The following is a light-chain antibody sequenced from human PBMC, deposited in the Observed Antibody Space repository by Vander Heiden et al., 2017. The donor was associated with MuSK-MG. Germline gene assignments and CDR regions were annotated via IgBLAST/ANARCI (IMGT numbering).Light chain of an antibody. J-gene: IGKJ1*01. Sequence: DIQMTQSPSSLSASVGDRVTVTCRPSKSISNYLNWYQQKPEKAPKLLIYAASNVQSGVPTRFSGSGSGTDFTLTISSLQPEDFATYYCQRSYNTPRTFGQGTKVEVK. CDR1: KSISNY. V-gene: IGKV1-39*01. CDR2: AAS. CDR3: QRSYNTPRT.